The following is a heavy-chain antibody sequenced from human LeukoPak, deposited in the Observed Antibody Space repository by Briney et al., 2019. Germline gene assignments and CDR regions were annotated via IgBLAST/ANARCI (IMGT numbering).Heavy chain of an antibody. Sequence: GGSLRLSCAASGFAFSRYALHWVRQAPGKGLEWVAVISYDGSNKYYAVSVKGRFTISRDDSRNTLSLQMNSLRAEDTAVYYCARDLISGYSSVPLVSTAMDVRGQGTTVTVSS. D-gene: IGHD6-19*01. CDR2: ISYDGSNK. J-gene: IGHJ6*02. V-gene: IGHV3-30-3*01. CDR3: ARDLISGYSSVPLVSTAMDV. CDR1: GFAFSRYA.